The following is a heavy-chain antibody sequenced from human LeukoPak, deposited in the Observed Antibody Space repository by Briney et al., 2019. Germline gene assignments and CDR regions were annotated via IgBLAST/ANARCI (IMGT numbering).Heavy chain of an antibody. V-gene: IGHV3-30*02. CDR2: IRYDGSNK. J-gene: IGHJ5*02. CDR1: GFTFSSYG. CDR3: AKGGPTHPWFDP. Sequence: PGGSLRLSCAASGFTFSSYGMHWVRQAPGKGLEWVAFIRYDGSNKYYADSVKGRFTISRDNSKNTLYLQMNSLRAEDTAVYYCAKGGPTHPWFDPWGQGTLVTVSS.